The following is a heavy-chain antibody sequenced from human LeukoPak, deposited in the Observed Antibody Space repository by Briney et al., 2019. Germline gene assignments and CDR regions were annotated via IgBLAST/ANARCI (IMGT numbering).Heavy chain of an antibody. J-gene: IGHJ5*02. CDR3: ARVVSSGSSYGWFDP. CDR1: GGTFSSYA. D-gene: IGHD1-26*01. Sequence: SVKVSCKASGGTFSSYAISWVRQAPGQGLEWMGGIIPIFGTANYAQKFQGRVTITADESTSTAYMELSSLRSEDTAVYYCARVVSSGSSYGWFDPWGQGTLVTVSS. CDR2: IIPIFGTA. V-gene: IGHV1-69*13.